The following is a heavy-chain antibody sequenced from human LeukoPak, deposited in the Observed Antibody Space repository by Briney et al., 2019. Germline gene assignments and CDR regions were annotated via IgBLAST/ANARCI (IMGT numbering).Heavy chain of an antibody. D-gene: IGHD3-10*01. CDR2: IYSGGST. Sequence: GGSLRLSCAASGFTVSSNYMSWVRQAPGKGLEWVSVIYSGGSTYYADSVKGRFTISRDNSKNTLYLQMNSLRAEDTAVYYCARDKWFGESYFDYWGQGTLATVSS. CDR3: ARDKWFGESYFDY. CDR1: GFTVSSNY. J-gene: IGHJ4*02. V-gene: IGHV3-66*02.